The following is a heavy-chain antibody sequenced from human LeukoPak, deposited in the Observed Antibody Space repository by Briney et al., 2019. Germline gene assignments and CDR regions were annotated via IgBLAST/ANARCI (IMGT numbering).Heavy chain of an antibody. V-gene: IGHV1-2*02. CDR1: GYTFTGYY. Sequence: ASVKVSCKASGYTFTGYYMHWVRQAPGQGLEWMGWINLNSGGTNYAQKFQGRVTMTRDTSISTAYMELSRLRSDDTAVYYCARGRYYDSSGYYYYFDYWGQGTLVTVSS. J-gene: IGHJ4*02. CDR2: INLNSGGT. D-gene: IGHD3-22*01. CDR3: ARGRYYDSSGYYYYFDY.